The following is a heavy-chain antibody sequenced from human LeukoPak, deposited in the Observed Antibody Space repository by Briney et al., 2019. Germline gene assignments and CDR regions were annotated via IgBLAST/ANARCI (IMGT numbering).Heavy chain of an antibody. V-gene: IGHV3-30*03. CDR3: ARDRAGSAWYTTFDY. CDR1: GFTFSSYG. J-gene: IGHJ4*02. Sequence: GGSLRLSCAASGFTFSSYGMHWVRQAPGKGLEWVAVISYDGSNKYYADSVKGRFTISRDNSKNTLYLQMNSLRAEDTAVYYCARDRAGSAWYTTFDYWGQGTLVTVSS. D-gene: IGHD6-19*01. CDR2: ISYDGSNK.